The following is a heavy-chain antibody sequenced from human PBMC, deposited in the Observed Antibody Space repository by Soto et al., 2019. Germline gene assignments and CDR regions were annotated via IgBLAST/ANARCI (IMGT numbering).Heavy chain of an antibody. CDR3: ARAPDYIWGSYRLGWFDP. D-gene: IGHD3-16*02. CDR1: GGSISSYY. V-gene: IGHV4-59*01. J-gene: IGHJ5*02. Sequence: SETLSLTCTVSGGSISSYYWSWIRQSPGKGLEWIGYIYDSGSTNYNPSLKSRVTISVDASKNQFSLKLNSVTAADTAVYYCARAPDYIWGSYRLGWFDPWGQGTLLTVSS. CDR2: IYDSGST.